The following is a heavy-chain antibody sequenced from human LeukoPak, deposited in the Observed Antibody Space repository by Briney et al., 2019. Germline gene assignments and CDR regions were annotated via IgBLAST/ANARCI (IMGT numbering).Heavy chain of an antibody. D-gene: IGHD3-16*01. CDR2: INHSGST. J-gene: IGHJ6*03. V-gene: IGHV4-39*07. Sequence: SETLSLTCTVSGGSISSGSYYWSWIRQPPGKGLEWIGEINHSGSTNYNPSLKSRVTISVDASKNQFSLKLSSVTSADTAVYSCATAVVGGVRPHHPYYYYYMDVWGKGTTVTISS. CDR1: GGSISSGSYY. CDR3: ATAVVGGVRPHHPYYYYYMDV.